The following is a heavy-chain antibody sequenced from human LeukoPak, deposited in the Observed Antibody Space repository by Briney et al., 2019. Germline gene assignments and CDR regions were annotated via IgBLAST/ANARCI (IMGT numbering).Heavy chain of an antibody. CDR2: ISSSGSTI. D-gene: IGHD6-19*01. Sequence: GGSLRLSCAASGFTFSNNAVHWVRQAPGKGLEWVSYISSSGSTIYYADSVKGRFTISRDNAKNSLYLQMNSLRAEDTAVYYRARDLFGYSSGHHYWGQGTLVTVSS. CDR3: ARDLFGYSSGHHY. CDR1: GFTFSNNA. V-gene: IGHV3-48*04. J-gene: IGHJ4*02.